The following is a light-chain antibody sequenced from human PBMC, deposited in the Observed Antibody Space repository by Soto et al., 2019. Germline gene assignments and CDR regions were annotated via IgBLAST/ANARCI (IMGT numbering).Light chain of an antibody. J-gene: IGLJ3*02. CDR3: ATWDDSLNVV. CDR1: SSNIASNS. V-gene: IGLV1-44*01. Sequence: QSVLTQPPSASGTPGQRVTISCSGSSSNIASNSVNWYQQLPRTAPKLLIYGNHERPSGVPERFSGSKSGTSASLAISGLQSDDEADYYCATWDDSLNVVFGGGTKVTVL. CDR2: GNH.